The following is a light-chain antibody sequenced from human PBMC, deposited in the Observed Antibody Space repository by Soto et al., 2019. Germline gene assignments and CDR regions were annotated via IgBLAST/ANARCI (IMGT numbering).Light chain of an antibody. J-gene: IGKJ1*01. CDR1: QSVSSSH. CDR3: QHYGRSPPSWT. CDR2: DTS. V-gene: IGKV3-20*01. Sequence: IVLTQSPGTLSLSAGERATLSCRASQSVSSSHLAWYQQKPGQPPRLLIFDTSNRATGIPDRFSGSGSGTDFTLTISSLEPEDFAVYYCQHYGRSPPSWTFGQGTKVEIK.